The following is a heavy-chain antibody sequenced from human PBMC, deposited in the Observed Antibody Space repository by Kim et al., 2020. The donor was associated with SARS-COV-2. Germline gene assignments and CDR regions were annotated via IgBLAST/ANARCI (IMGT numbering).Heavy chain of an antibody. CDR1: GGSISGYY. V-gene: IGHV4-59*08. CDR2: ISHSGTT. D-gene: IGHD3-16*02. J-gene: IGHJ5*02. Sequence: SETLSLTCTVSGGSISGYYWTWIRQPPGKGLEWIAYISHSGTTNYNPSLKSRVTISVDSSKNQFSLKLTSVTAADTAIYYCARHRGGVIWSNWFDPWGQGTLVTVSS. CDR3: ARHRGGVIWSNWFDP.